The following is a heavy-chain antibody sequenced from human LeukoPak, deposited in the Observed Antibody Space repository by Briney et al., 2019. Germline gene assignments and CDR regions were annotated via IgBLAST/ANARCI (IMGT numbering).Heavy chain of an antibody. CDR1: GYTFTGYY. V-gene: IGHV1-2*02. CDR3: ARATGVGNYGMDV. CDR2: INPNSGGT. D-gene: IGHD7-27*01. J-gene: IGHJ6*02. Sequence: ASVKVPCKASGYTFTGYYMHWVRQAPGQGREWMGWINPNSGGTNYAQKFQGRVTMTRDTSISTAYMELSRLRSDDTAVYYCARATGVGNYGMDVWGQGTTVTVSS.